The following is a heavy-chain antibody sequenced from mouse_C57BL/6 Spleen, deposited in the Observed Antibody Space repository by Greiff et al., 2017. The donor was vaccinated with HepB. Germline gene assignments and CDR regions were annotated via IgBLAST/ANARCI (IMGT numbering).Heavy chain of an antibody. CDR3: ARIITTVVAPYYYDY. J-gene: IGHJ2*01. V-gene: IGHV1-55*01. CDR2: IYPGSGST. D-gene: IGHD1-1*01. Sequence: VQLQQPGAELVKPGASVKMSCKASGYTFTSYWITWVKQRPGQGLEWIGDIYPGSGSTNYNEKFKSKATLTVDTSSSTAYMQLSSLTSEDSAVYYCARIITTVVAPYYYDYWGQGTTLTVSS. CDR1: GYTFTSYW.